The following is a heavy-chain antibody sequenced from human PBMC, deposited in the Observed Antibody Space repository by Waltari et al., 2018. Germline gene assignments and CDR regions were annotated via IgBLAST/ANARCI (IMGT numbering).Heavy chain of an antibody. CDR3: ADWNDRIYGL. CDR1: GFTFSSYA. Sequence: EVQLLESGGGLVQPGGSLRLSCAASGFTFSSYAMSWVSQAPGKGLEGGSAISGRGGSTYYADSVKGRFTISRDNSKNTLYLQMSSLRAEDTAVYYCADWNDRIYGLWGRGTLVTVSS. V-gene: IGHV3-23*01. CDR2: ISGRGGST. J-gene: IGHJ2*01. D-gene: IGHD1-1*01.